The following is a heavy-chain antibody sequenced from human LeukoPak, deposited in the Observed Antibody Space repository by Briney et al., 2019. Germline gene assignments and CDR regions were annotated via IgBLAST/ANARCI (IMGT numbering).Heavy chain of an antibody. CDR1: GFTFSSYA. D-gene: IGHD6-19*01. CDR3: AKERNLEIAVAGTIFDY. V-gene: IGHV3-23*01. J-gene: IGHJ4*02. CDR2: ISGSGGST. Sequence: GGSLRLSCAASGFTFSSYAMSWVRQAPGKGLEWVSAISGSGGSTYYADSVKGRFTISRDNSKNMIYLGMSSLKAEDTAVYYCAKERNLEIAVAGTIFDYWGQGTLVTVSS.